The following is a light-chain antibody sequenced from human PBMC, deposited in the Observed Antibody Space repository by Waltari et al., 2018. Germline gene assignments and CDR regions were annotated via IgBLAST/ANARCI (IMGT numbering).Light chain of an antibody. Sequence: EIVLTQSPATLSLSHGERATLSCRASQSVSGYLPWYQQRPGQAPRLLLYDANHRATGIPARFSGSGSGTDFTLTISSLEPEDFVVYYCQHRISWPYTFGQGTKLQI. J-gene: IGKJ2*01. CDR1: QSVSGY. V-gene: IGKV3-11*01. CDR3: QHRISWPYT. CDR2: DAN.